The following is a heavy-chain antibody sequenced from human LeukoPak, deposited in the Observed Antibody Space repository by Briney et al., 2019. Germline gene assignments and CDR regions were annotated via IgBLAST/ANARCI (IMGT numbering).Heavy chain of an antibody. Sequence: ASVKVSCKASGYTFTSYDINWLRQATGQGLEWMGWMNPDSGNTGYAQKFQGRVTMTRNTSISTAYMELSSLRSEDTAVYYCARGPESVWFGTSPRFDHWGQGTLVTVSS. CDR2: MNPDSGNT. CDR1: GYTFTSYD. J-gene: IGHJ5*02. CDR3: ARGPESVWFGTSPRFDH. D-gene: IGHD3-10*01. V-gene: IGHV1-8*01.